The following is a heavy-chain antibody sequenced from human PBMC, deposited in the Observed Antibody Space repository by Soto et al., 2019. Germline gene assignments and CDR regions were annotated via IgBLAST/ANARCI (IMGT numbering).Heavy chain of an antibody. Sequence: GGSLRLSCAASGFTFDDYAMHWVRQAPGKGLEWVSLISWDGGSTYYADSVKGRFTISRDNSKNSLYLQMNSLRAEDTALYYCAKDIGVGSYYYYGMDVWGQGTTVTVS. J-gene: IGHJ6*02. D-gene: IGHD1-26*01. V-gene: IGHV3-43D*03. CDR3: AKDIGVGSYYYYGMDV. CDR1: GFTFDDYA. CDR2: ISWDGGST.